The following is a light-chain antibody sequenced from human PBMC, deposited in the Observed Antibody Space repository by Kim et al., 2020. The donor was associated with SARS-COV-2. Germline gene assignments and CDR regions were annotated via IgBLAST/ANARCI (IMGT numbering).Light chain of an antibody. J-gene: IGLJ2*01. CDR3: NSRDSNDNVV. CDR1: SLRSYY. Sequence: VALGKTVRSTCQGDSLRSYYATGYQQKPGAAPILVIYGKNNRPSGIPDRFSGSSSGNTASLTITGTQAGDEADYYCNSRDSNDNVVFGGGTQLTVL. V-gene: IGLV3-19*01. CDR2: GKN.